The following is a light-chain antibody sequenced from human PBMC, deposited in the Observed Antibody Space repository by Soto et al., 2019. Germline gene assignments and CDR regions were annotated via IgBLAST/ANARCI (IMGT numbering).Light chain of an antibody. J-gene: IGKJ4*01. V-gene: IGKV3-20*01. Sequence: EIVFTQSPGTLSLSPGDTATLSCRASQSVSNTYLAWYQQKTGQAPRILIYGASSRATGFPDRFSGSGSGTDLTLTIRRMETEDLAVYVCKKYATSPLAVGGGKKGEIK. CDR3: KKYATSPLA. CDR2: GAS. CDR1: QSVSNTY.